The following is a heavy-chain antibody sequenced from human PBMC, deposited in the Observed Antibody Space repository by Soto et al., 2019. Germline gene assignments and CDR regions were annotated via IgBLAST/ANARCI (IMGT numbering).Heavy chain of an antibody. Sequence: SETLSLTCTVSGGSISSGGYYWSWIRQHPGKGLEWIGYIYYRGSTYYNPSLKSRVTISVDTSKNQFSLKLSSVTAADTAVYYCARGKYSSVPYYYGMDVWGQGTTVTVSS. CDR1: GGSISSGGYY. CDR3: ARGKYSSVPYYYGMDV. V-gene: IGHV4-31*03. D-gene: IGHD6-19*01. J-gene: IGHJ6*02. CDR2: IYYRGST.